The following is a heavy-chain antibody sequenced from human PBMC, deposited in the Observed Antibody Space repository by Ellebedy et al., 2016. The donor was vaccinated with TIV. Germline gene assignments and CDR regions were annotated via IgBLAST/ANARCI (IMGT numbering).Heavy chain of an antibody. V-gene: IGHV3-30*18. Sequence: PGGSLRLSCAASGFTFRRFGMHWVRQAPGKGLEWVAVISYDGSNKNYADSVKGRFTMSRDNSKRTVYLQMNSLRPEDTAVYYCAKDRSSINGDGPRLDYWGQGTLVTVSS. D-gene: IGHD4-17*01. J-gene: IGHJ4*02. CDR3: AKDRSSINGDGPRLDY. CDR1: GFTFRRFG. CDR2: ISYDGSNK.